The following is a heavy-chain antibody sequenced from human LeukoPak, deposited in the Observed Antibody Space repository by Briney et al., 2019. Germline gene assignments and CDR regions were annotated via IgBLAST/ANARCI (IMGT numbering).Heavy chain of an antibody. CDR2: FDPEDGET. J-gene: IGHJ5*02. CDR3: VRFAAGPDPYYP. D-gene: IGHD6-13*01. Sequence: ASVKVSCKVSGYSLTELSMHWVRQAPGKGLEWMGGFDPEDGETIYAQNFQGRVTMTEDTSTDTAYMELNNLTSEDTAVYYCVRFAAGPDPYYPWGQGTLVTVSS. CDR1: GYSLTELS. V-gene: IGHV1-24*01.